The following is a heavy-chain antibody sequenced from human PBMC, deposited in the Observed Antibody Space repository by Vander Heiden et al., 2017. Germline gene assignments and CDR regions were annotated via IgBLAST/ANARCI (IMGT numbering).Heavy chain of an antibody. V-gene: IGHV3-33*01. CDR3: ARVGSYGVYWYFDL. CDR2: IWLDGSNK. D-gene: IGHD4-17*01. J-gene: IGHJ2*01. CDR1: VSTFSTYG. Sequence: QVPLVQSGGGVVQPGSSLRLSCAASVSTFSTYGMHWVRQAPGKGLEWVAVIWLDGSNKYYADSLKGRFTISRDNSKNTLYLQMNSLRADDTAVYYCARVGSYGVYWYFDLWGRGTLVSVSS.